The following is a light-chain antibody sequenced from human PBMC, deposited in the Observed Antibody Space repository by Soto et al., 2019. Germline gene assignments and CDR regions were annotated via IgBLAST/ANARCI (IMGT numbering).Light chain of an antibody. CDR2: DAS. Sequence: DIQMTQSPSTLSASVGDRVTITCRASQSISSWLAWYQQKPGKAPKLLIYDASSLESGVPSRFSGSGSGTELTLTISSLQPDDFATYYCQQYNSYPLTFGVGTKVEIK. CDR1: QSISSW. J-gene: IGKJ4*01. V-gene: IGKV1-5*01. CDR3: QQYNSYPLT.